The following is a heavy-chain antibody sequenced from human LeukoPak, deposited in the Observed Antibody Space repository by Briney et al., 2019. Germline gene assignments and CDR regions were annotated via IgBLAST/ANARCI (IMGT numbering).Heavy chain of an antibody. J-gene: IGHJ5*02. CDR1: DFSFITYA. Sequence: GSLRLSCAASDFSFITYAMSWVRQAPGKGLEWIGSIYYSGSTYYNPSLKSRVTISVDTSKNQFSLKLSSVTAADTAVYYCARYLSGWRGINWFDPWGQGTLVTVSS. CDR3: ARYLSGWRGINWFDP. D-gene: IGHD6-19*01. CDR2: IYYSGST. V-gene: IGHV4-39*07.